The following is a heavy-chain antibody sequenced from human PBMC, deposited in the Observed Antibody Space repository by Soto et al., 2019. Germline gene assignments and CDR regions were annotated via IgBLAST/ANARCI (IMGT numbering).Heavy chain of an antibody. Sequence: EVQLVESGGGLVKPGGSLRLSCAASGFTFSNAWMSWVRQAPGKGLEWVGRIKSKTDGGTTDYAAPVKGRFTISRDDSKNTLYLQMNSLKTEDTAVYYCTTDPDIVATICVYYYYGMDVWGQGTTVTVSS. V-gene: IGHV3-15*01. CDR3: TTDPDIVATICVYYYYGMDV. D-gene: IGHD5-12*01. J-gene: IGHJ6*02. CDR2: IKSKTDGGTT. CDR1: GFTFSNAW.